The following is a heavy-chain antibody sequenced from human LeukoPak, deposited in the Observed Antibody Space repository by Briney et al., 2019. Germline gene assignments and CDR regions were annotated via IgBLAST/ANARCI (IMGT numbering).Heavy chain of an antibody. CDR3: ARIQSSSSPFDY. J-gene: IGHJ4*02. CDR1: GGSVSSNY. D-gene: IGHD2-2*01. CDR2: IYYSGTT. V-gene: IGHV4-59*02. Sequence: PSETLSLTCTVSGGSVSSNYWSWIRQPPGKGLEWIGYIYYSGTTTYSPSLESRFTISVDTSKNQFSLRLSSVTAADTAVYYCARIQSSSSPFDYWGRGTLVTVSS.